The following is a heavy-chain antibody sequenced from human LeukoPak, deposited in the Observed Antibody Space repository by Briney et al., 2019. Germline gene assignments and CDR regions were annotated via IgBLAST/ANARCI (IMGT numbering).Heavy chain of an antibody. Sequence: SETLSLTCTVSGGSISSYYWSWIRQPPGKGLEWIGYIYYSGSTNYNPSLKGRVTISVDTSKNQFSLKLSSVTAADTAVYYCARDRTERITMIRGVVQYYGMDVWGQGTTVTVSS. V-gene: IGHV4-59*01. CDR3: ARDRTERITMIRGVVQYYGMDV. CDR2: IYYSGST. CDR1: GGSISSYY. J-gene: IGHJ6*02. D-gene: IGHD3-10*01.